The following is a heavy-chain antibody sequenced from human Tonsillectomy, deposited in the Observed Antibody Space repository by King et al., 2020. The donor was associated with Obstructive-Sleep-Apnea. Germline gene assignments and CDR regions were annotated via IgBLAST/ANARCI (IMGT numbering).Heavy chain of an antibody. CDR1: GYTFTINY. J-gene: IGHJ4*02. Sequence: QLVQSGAEVKKPGASVKVSCKASGYTFTINYVHWVRQAPGQGLEWMGVIDPTGAATTYSQKFQGRVTMTSDTSTSTVHMELSSLRSEDTAVYYCARDRWVRSRGTPDYWGQGTLVTVSS. CDR3: ARDRWVRSRGTPDY. D-gene: IGHD3-16*01. CDR2: IDPTGAAT. V-gene: IGHV1-46*01.